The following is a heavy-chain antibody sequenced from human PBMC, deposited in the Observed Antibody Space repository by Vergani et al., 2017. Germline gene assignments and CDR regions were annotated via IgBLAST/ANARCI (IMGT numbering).Heavy chain of an antibody. V-gene: IGHV4-59*12. CDR2: IYYRGST. CDR3: AGLNSGWYDYYYYGMDV. Sequence: QVQLQESGPGLVKPSETLSLTCTVSGGSISSYYWSWIRQPPGKGLEWIGYIYYRGSTNYNPSLKSRVTMSVDTSKNQFSLKLSSVTAADTAVYYCAGLNSGWYDYYYYGMDVWGQGTTVTVSS. D-gene: IGHD6-19*01. J-gene: IGHJ6*02. CDR1: GGSISSYY.